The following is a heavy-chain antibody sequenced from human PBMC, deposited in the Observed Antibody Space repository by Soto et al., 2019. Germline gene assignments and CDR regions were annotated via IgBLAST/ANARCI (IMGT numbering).Heavy chain of an antibody. CDR2: IIPIFGTA. CDR3: ARVRCFNGLCHTADYGMDV. CDR1: GGTFSSYA. V-gene: IGHV1-69*13. Sequence: SVKVSCKASGGTFSSYAISWVRQAPGQGLEWMGGIIPIFGTANYAQKFQGRVTITADESTSTAYMELSSLRSEDTAVYFCARVRCFNGLCHTADYGMDVWGQGTTVTVSS. D-gene: IGHD2-8*01. J-gene: IGHJ6*02.